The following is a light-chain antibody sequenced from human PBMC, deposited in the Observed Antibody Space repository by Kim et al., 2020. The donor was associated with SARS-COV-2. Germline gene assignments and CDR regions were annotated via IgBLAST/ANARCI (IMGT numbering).Light chain of an antibody. V-gene: IGKV1-5*01. J-gene: IGKJ4*01. CDR1: QGITTC. CDR2: DAS. CDR3: QQYNTYPLT. Sequence: DIQMTQSPSTLSASVGDRVTITCRASQGITTCLAWYRQRPGKAPELLIYDASSLQSGVPSRFTGSGSGTEFTLTISSLQPDDFATYYCQQYNTYPLTFGGGTKVDIK.